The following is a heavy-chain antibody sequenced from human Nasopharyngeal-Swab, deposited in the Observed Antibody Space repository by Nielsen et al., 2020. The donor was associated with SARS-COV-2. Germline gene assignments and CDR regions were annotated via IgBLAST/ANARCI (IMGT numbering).Heavy chain of an antibody. V-gene: IGHV3-23*01. D-gene: IGHD6-13*01. J-gene: IGHJ4*02. CDR2: ISGSGGST. CDR1: GFTFSIYA. CDR3: AKEEYSSSWYIGDY. Sequence: GESLKISCAASGFTFSIYAMSWVRQAPGKGLEWVSAISGSGGSTYYADSVKGRFTISRDNSKNTLYLQMNRLRAEDTAVYYCAKEEYSSSWYIGDYWGQGTLVTVSS.